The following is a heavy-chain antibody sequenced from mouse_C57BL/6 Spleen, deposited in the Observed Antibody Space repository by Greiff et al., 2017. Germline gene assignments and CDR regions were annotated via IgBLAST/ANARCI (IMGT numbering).Heavy chain of an antibody. CDR1: GYTFTDYN. CDR2: INPNNGGT. CDR3: ARSISTVVENFDY. D-gene: IGHD1-1*01. Sequence: VQLKQSGPELVKPGASVKIPCKASGYTFTDYNMDWVKQSHGKSLEWSGDINPNNGGTIYNQKFKGKATLTVDKSSSTAYMELRSLTSEDTAVYYCARSISTVVENFDYWCQGTTLTVSS. J-gene: IGHJ2*01. V-gene: IGHV1-18*01.